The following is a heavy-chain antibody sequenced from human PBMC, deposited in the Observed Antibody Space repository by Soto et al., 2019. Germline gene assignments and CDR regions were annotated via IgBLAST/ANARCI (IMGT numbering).Heavy chain of an antibody. J-gene: IGHJ3*02. CDR3: ARPGGYCSSTSCYSHDAFDI. CDR2: IYYSGST. Sequence: SETLSLTCTVSGVSISSSSYYWGWIRQPPGKGLEWIGSIYYSGSTYYNPSLKSRVTISVDTSKNQFSLKLSSVTAADTAVYYCARPGGYCSSTSCYSHDAFDIWGQGTMVTVSS. V-gene: IGHV4-39*01. D-gene: IGHD2-2*02. CDR1: GVSISSSSYY.